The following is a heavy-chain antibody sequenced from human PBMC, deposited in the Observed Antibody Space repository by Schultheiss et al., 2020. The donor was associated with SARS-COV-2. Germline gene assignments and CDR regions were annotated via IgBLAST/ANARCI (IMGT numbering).Heavy chain of an antibody. CDR1: SNTFNTYE. J-gene: IGHJ4*02. D-gene: IGHD4-17*01. CDR3: ASGGDYSCEYLDY. Sequence: ASVKVSCKAPSNTFNTYEVTWVRQAPGQGLEWVAWISAYNGNMKYVDKFQGRVSLTTDTSTNTAYMELRSLRSDDTAVYYCASGGDYSCEYLDYWGQGTLVTVSS. V-gene: IGHV1-18*01. CDR2: ISAYNGNM.